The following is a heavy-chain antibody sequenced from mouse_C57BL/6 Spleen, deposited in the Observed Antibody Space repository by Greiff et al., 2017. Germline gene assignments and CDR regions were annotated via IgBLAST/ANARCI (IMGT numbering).Heavy chain of an antibody. V-gene: IGHV1-52*01. CDR2: IDPSDSET. CDR1: GYTFTSYW. D-gene: IGHD2-2*01. Sequence: QVQLQQPGAELVRPGSSVKLSCKASGYTFTSYWMHWVKQRPIQGLEWIGNIDPSDSETHYNQKFKDKATLTVEKSSSTAYMQLSSLTSEDSAVYYCARGLRGGYFDYWGQGTTLTVSS. J-gene: IGHJ2*01. CDR3: ARGLRGGYFDY.